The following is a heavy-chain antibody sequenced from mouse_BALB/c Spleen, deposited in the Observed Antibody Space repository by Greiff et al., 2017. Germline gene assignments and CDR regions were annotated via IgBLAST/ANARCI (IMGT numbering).Heavy chain of an antibody. V-gene: IGHV1-4*02. J-gene: IGHJ3*01. CDR2: INPSSGYT. D-gene: IGHD2-3*01. CDR1: GYTFTSYT. CDR3: ASQIYDGYYGAY. Sequence: VQVVESAAELARPGASVKMSCKASGYTFTSYTMHWVKQRPGQGLEWIGYINPSSGYTEYNQKFKDKTTLTADKSSSTAYMQLSSLTSEDSAVYYCASQIYDGYYGAYWGQGTLVTVSA.